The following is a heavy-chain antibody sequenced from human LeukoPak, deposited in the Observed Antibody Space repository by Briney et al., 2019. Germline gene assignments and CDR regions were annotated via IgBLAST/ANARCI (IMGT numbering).Heavy chain of an antibody. CDR3: AGGSGWLPDY. V-gene: IGHV3-23*01. J-gene: IGHJ4*02. Sequence: GGSLRLSCAASGFTFSSYAMSWVRQAPGKGLEWVSAISGSGGSTYYADSVKGRFTISRDNSKNTLYLQMNSLSAEDTAVYYCAGGSGWLPDYWGQGTLVTVSA. D-gene: IGHD6-19*01. CDR2: ISGSGGST. CDR1: GFTFSSYA.